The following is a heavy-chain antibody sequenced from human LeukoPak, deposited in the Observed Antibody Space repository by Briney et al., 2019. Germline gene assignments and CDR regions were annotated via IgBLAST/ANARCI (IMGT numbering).Heavy chain of an antibody. CDR2: INPSGGST. J-gene: IGHJ4*02. Sequence: ASVKVSCKASGYTFTSYYMHWVRQAPGQGLEWMGLINPSGGSTSYAQKFQGRVTMTRDTSTSTVYMELSSLRSEDTAVYYCATGRCSSTSCYLLDYWGQGTLVTVSS. V-gene: IGHV1-46*03. D-gene: IGHD2-2*01. CDR3: ATGRCSSTSCYLLDY. CDR1: GYTFTSYY.